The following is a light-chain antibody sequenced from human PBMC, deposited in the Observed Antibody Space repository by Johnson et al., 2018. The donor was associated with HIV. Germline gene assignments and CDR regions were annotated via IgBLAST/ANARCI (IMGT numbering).Light chain of an antibody. CDR1: SSSIGSNY. CDR3: GTGDNSLGAC. CDR2: ENN. J-gene: IGLJ1*01. Sequence: QSVLTQPPSMSAAPGQRVTISCSGNSSSIGSNYVSWYQQLPGAAPKLLIFENNKRPSGIPDRFSGSKSGTSATLGITGLQTGDEADYYCGTGDNSLGACFGPGTKCTVL. V-gene: IGLV1-51*02.